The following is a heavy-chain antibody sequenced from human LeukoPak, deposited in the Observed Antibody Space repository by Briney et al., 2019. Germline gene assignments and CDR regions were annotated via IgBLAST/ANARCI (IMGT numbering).Heavy chain of an antibody. D-gene: IGHD2-15*01. CDR2: FSGSGGST. V-gene: IGHV3-23*01. CDR3: AKDLRMGYYYMDV. Sequence: GGSLRLSCAASGFTFSSYAMSWVRQAPGKGLEWVSTFSGSGGSTYYADSVKGRFTISRDNSKNTLYLQMNSLRAEDTAVYYCAKDLRMGYYYMDVWRKGTTAIVPS. J-gene: IGHJ6*03. CDR1: GFTFSSYA.